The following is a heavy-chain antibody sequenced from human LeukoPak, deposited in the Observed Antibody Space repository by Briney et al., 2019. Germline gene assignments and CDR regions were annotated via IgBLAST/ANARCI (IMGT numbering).Heavy chain of an antibody. V-gene: IGHV3-48*03. D-gene: IGHD3-22*01. CDR1: GFTFSSYE. J-gene: IGHJ5*02. Sequence: GGSLRLSCAASGFTFSSYEMNWVRQAPGKGLESVSYISSSGSTIYYADSVKGRFTISRDNAKNSLYLQMNSLRAEDTAVYYCARDLGPYYYDSSGYSFTSWGQGTLVTVSS. CDR2: ISSSGSTI. CDR3: ARDLGPYYYDSSGYSFTS.